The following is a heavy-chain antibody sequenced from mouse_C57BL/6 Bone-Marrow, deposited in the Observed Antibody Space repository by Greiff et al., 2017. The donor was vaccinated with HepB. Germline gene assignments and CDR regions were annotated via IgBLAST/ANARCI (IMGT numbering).Heavy chain of an antibody. J-gene: IGHJ2*01. Sequence: VQLQQSGAELVRPGASVKLSCTASGFNIKDDYMHWVKQRPEQGLEWIGWIDPENGDTEYASKFQGKATITADTSSNTAYLQLSSLTSEDTAVYYCTTDFITTVVAFDYWGQGTTLTVSS. CDR2: IDPENGDT. V-gene: IGHV14-4*01. CDR1: GFNIKDDY. D-gene: IGHD1-1*01. CDR3: TTDFITTVVAFDY.